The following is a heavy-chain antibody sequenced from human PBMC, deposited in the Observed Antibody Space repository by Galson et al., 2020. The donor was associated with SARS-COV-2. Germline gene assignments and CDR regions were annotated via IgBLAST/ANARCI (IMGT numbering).Heavy chain of an antibody. CDR2: ISYDGSNK. Sequence: HSGGSLRLSCAASGFTFSSYGMHWARQAPGKGLEWVAVISYDGSNKYYADSVKGRFTISRDNSKNTLYLQMNSLRAEETAVYYCAKDDAVEVARMRVNYYGMDVWGQGATVAVSS. J-gene: IGHJ6*02. V-gene: IGHV3-30*18. CDR3: AKDDAVEVARMRVNYYGMDV. CDR1: GFTFSSYG. D-gene: IGHD5-12*01.